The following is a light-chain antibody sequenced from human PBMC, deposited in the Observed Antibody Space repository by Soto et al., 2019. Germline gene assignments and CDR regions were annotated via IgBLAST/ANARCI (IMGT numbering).Light chain of an antibody. CDR2: GAS. J-gene: IGKJ5*01. CDR1: QSVSSSY. V-gene: IGKV3-20*01. Sequence: EIVLTQSPGTLSLSPGERATLSCRASQSVSSSYLAWYQQKPGQAPRLLIYGASSRATGIPDRFSGSGSGKDLTLTISRLEPEDLTVYYCQQYGSSPITVGQGTRLEIK. CDR3: QQYGSSPIT.